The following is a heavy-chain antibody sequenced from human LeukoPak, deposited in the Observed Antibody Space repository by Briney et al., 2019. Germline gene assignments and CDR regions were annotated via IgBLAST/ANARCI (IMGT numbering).Heavy chain of an antibody. J-gene: IGHJ4*02. CDR2: IYHSGNT. Sequence: SGTLSLTCAVSGGSISSSNWWSWVRQPPGKGLEWIGKIYHSGNTNYNPSLKSRVTISVDKSKNQFFLKLNSVTAADTAVYYCASNYYGSGSYPYWGQGTLVTVSS. D-gene: IGHD3-10*01. CDR3: ASNYYGSGSYPY. CDR1: GGSISSSNW. V-gene: IGHV4-4*02.